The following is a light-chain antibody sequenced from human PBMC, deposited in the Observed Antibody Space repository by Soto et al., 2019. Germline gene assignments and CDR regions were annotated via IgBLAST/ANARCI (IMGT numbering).Light chain of an antibody. Sequence: QPASVSGSPGQSITISCTGTSSDVGGYNYVSWYQQHPGKAPKLMIYEVSNRPSGVSNRFSGSKSGNTASLTISGLQAEDEADYYCSSYTSSSTRVFGTGTKVTVL. CDR3: SSYTSSSTRV. V-gene: IGLV2-14*01. J-gene: IGLJ1*01. CDR2: EVS. CDR1: SSDVGGYNY.